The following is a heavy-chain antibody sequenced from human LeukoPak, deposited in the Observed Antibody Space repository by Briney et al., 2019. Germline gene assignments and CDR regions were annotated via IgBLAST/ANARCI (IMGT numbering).Heavy chain of an antibody. D-gene: IGHD1-1*01. Sequence: ASVKVSCKASGYTFTDYYMHWVRQAPGQGLEWMGWINPNSGGTNYAQRFQGRVTMTRDTSISTAYMELSRLRSDDTAVYYCARSSGTTYGDYWAREPWSPSPQ. CDR3: ARSSGTTYGDY. CDR2: INPNSGGT. CDR1: GYTFTDYY. J-gene: IGHJ4*02. V-gene: IGHV1-2*02.